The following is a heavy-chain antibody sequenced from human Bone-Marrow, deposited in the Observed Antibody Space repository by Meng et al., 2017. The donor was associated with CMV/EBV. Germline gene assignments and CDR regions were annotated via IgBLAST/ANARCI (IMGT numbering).Heavy chain of an antibody. Sequence: GTFSSYAIGWVRQAPRQGLEWMGGIIPIFGTANYAQKFQGRVTITADKSTSTAYMELSSLRSEDTAVYYCARVSDFWSGSYNWFDPWGQGTLVTVSS. J-gene: IGHJ5*02. V-gene: IGHV1-69*06. D-gene: IGHD3-3*01. CDR2: IIPIFGTA. CDR1: GTFSSYA. CDR3: ARVSDFWSGSYNWFDP.